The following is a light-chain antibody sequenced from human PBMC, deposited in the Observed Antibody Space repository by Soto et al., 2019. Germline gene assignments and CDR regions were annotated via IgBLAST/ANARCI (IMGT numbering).Light chain of an antibody. CDR1: SSNIGSNT. J-gene: IGLJ1*01. V-gene: IGLV1-44*01. Sequence: QLVLTQPPSASGTPGQRVAISCSGSSSNIGSNTVNWYQQFPGTAPQLLIYTNNQRPSGVPDRFSGSKSGTSASLAISGLQSEDEADDYCAAWDDSLNGFYVFGTGTKLTVL. CDR3: AAWDDSLNGFYV. CDR2: TNN.